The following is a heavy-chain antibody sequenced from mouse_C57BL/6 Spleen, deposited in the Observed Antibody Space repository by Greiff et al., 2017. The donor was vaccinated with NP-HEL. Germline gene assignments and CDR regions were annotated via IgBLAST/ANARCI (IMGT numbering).Heavy chain of an antibody. J-gene: IGHJ2*01. CDR3: ARSTTVVANIDY. CDR2: ISGGGGNT. D-gene: IGHD1-1*01. Sequence: EVQGVESGGGLVKPGGSLKLSCAASGFTFSSYTMSWVRQTPEKRLEWVATISGGGGNTYYPDSVKGRFTISRDNAKNTLYLQMSSLRSEDTALYYCARSTTVVANIDYWGQGTTLTVSS. CDR1: GFTFSSYT. V-gene: IGHV5-9*01.